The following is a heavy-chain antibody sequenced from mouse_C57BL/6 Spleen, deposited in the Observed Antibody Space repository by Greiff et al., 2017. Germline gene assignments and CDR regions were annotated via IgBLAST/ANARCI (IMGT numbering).Heavy chain of an antibody. V-gene: IGHV1-31*01. J-gene: IGHJ1*03. CDR3: ARGNYGSSDWYFDV. CDR1: GYSFTGYY. CDR2: IYPYNGVS. D-gene: IGHD1-1*01. Sequence: EVQLQQSGPELVKPGASVKISCKASGYSFTGYYMHWVKQSHGNILDWIGYIYPYNGVSSYNQKFKGKDTLTVDKSSSTAYMELRSLTSEDSAVYYCARGNYGSSDWYFDVWGTGTTVTVSS.